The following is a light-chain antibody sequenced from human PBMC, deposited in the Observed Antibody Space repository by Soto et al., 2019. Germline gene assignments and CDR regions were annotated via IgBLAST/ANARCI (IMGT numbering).Light chain of an antibody. CDR3: CSYAGSSTWV. CDR1: SSDVGSYNL. J-gene: IGLJ3*02. Sequence: QSALTQPASVSGSPGQSITISCTGISSDVGSYNLVSWYQQHPGKAPKLMIYEGSKRPSGVSNRFSGSKSGNTASLTISGLQAEDEADYYCCSYAGSSTWVFGGGTKLT. CDR2: EGS. V-gene: IGLV2-23*01.